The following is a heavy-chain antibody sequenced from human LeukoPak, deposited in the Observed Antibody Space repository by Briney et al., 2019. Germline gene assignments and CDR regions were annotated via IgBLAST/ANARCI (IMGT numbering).Heavy chain of an antibody. CDR1: GFTFDDYA. D-gene: IGHD1-1*01. J-gene: IGHJ3*02. V-gene: IGHV3-9*01. CDR2: ISWNSGSI. Sequence: PGRSLRLSCAASGFTFDDYAMHWVRQAPGKGLEWVSGISWNSGSIGYADSVKGRSTISRDNAKNSLYLQMNSLRAEDTALYYCAKVYNWNDMGAFDIWGQGTMVTVSS. CDR3: AKVYNWNDMGAFDI.